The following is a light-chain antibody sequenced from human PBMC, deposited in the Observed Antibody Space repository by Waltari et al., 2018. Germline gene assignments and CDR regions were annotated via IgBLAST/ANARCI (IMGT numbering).Light chain of an antibody. Sequence: ELVLTPSPGTLSLSPGQRATLSCRASQSVTSGDLAWYQQKPGQAPRLLIYDVSTRATGIPDRFSGSGSGTDFTLTISRLEPEDFAVYCCQQYGSSPHTFGHGTRLEIK. CDR2: DVS. V-gene: IGKV3-20*01. CDR3: QQYGSSPHT. CDR1: QSVTSGD. J-gene: IGKJ2*01.